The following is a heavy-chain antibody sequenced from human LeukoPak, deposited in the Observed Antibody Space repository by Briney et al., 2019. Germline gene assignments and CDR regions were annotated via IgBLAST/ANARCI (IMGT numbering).Heavy chain of an antibody. D-gene: IGHD3-22*01. Sequence: PSETLSLTCTVSGGSISSYYWSWIRQPPGKGLEWIGYIYYSGSTNYNPSLKSRVTISVDTSKNQFSLKLSSVTAADTAVYYCARFGRNYYDSSGYYYSRSYYFDYWGQGTLVTVSS. V-gene: IGHV4-59*01. CDR3: ARFGRNYYDSSGYYYSRSYYFDY. CDR2: IYYSGST. CDR1: GGSISSYY. J-gene: IGHJ4*02.